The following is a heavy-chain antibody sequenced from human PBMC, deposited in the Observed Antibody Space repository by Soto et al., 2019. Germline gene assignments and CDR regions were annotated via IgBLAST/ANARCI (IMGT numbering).Heavy chain of an antibody. CDR2: IIPLFGTA. D-gene: IGHD2-21*02. CDR1: GGIFSSNI. Sequence: QVYLVQSGAEVKKPGSSVKISCKASGGIFSSNIINWVRQAAGQGLEWMGGIIPLFGTANYAEKFQGRVTITADKSTKTEYMELTSLRSEDTAVYYCASKAACGGDCYAFDSWGQGTLVTVSS. V-gene: IGHV1-69*06. CDR3: ASKAACGGDCYAFDS. J-gene: IGHJ4*02.